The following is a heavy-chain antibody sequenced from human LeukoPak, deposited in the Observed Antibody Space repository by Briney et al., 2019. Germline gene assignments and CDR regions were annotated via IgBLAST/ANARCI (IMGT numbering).Heavy chain of an antibody. CDR2: IYPGDSDS. V-gene: IGHV5-51*01. D-gene: IGHD6-19*01. J-gene: IGHJ4*02. CDR1: GYRFTSYW. CDR3: ARASTDNAGWHRGSFDY. Sequence: GESLKISCKGSGYRFTSYWISWVRQMPGKGLEWMGIIYPGDSDSRYSPSFQGQVTISADKSVSTAYLQWSSLRASDTAIYYCARASTDNAGWHRGSFDYWGQGTLVTVSS.